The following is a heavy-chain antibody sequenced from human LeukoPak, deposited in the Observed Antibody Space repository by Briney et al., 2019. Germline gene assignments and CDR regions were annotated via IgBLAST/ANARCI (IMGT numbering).Heavy chain of an antibody. V-gene: IGHV1-69*04. J-gene: IGHJ4*02. CDR1: GGTFSSYA. Sequence: SVKVSCKASGGTFSSYAISWVRQAPGQGLEWMGRIIPILGIANYAQKFQGRVTITADKSTSTAYMELSSLRSEDTAVYYCARAYDPLNYYFDYWGQGTLVTVSS. CDR2: IIPILGIA. CDR3: ARAYDPLNYYFDY. D-gene: IGHD3-3*01.